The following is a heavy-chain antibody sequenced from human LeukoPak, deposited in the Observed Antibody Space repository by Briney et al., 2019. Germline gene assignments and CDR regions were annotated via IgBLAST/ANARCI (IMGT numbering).Heavy chain of an antibody. CDR1: GFTFSSYA. D-gene: IGHD3-10*02. Sequence: GGSLRLSCAASGFTFSSYAMHWVRQAPGKGLEWVAVISYDGSNKYYADSVKGRFTISRDNSKNTLYLQMNSLRAEDTAVYYCARDLITMYGYWGQGTLVTVSS. CDR2: ISYDGSNK. V-gene: IGHV3-30*04. J-gene: IGHJ4*02. CDR3: ARDLITMYGY.